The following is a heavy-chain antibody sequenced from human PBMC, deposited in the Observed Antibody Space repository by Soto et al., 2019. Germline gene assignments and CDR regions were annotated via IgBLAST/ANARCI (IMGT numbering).Heavy chain of an antibody. V-gene: IGHV4-31*03. CDR2: IYYSGST. CDR3: ARGVFGVSYYYDSSGYYLFDY. Sequence: QVQLQESGPGLVKPSQTLSLTCTVSGGSISSGGYYWSWIRQHPGKGLEWIGYIYYSGSTYYNPSLKSRVTISVDTSKNQFSLKLSSVTAADTAVYYCARGVFGVSYYYDSSGYYLFDYWGQGTLVTVSS. J-gene: IGHJ4*02. D-gene: IGHD3-22*01. CDR1: GGSISSGGYY.